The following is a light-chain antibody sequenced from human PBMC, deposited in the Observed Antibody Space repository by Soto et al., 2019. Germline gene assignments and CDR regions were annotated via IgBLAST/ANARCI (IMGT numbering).Light chain of an antibody. CDR2: LGS. CDR1: QSLLHSNGYNY. V-gene: IGKV2-28*01. CDR3: LQPLNGPWT. J-gene: IGKJ1*01. Sequence: DIVMTQSPLSLPVTPGEPASISCRSSQSLLHSNGYNYLHWYLQKPGQSPQLLIYLGSNRASGVPDRFSGSGSGTDLPLNISRVDAEDLAVYYYLQPLNGPWTFGQGTKVEIK.